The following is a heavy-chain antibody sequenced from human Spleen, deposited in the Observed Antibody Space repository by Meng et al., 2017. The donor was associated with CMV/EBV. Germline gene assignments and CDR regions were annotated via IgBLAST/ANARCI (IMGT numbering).Heavy chain of an antibody. V-gene: IGHV3-23*01. CDR2: ISGSGGST. Sequence: GGSLRLSCAASGFTFSSYAMSWVRQAPGKGLEWVSAISGSGGSTYYADSVKGRFTISRDNSKNTLYLQMNSLRAEDTAVYYCAKDLSWYDSSGLWGYYYGMDVWGQGTTVTVS. J-gene: IGHJ6*02. CDR1: GFTFSSYA. D-gene: IGHD3-22*01. CDR3: AKDLSWYDSSGLWGYYYGMDV.